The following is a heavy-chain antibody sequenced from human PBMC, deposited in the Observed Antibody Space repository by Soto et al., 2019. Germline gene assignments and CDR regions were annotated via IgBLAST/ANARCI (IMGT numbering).Heavy chain of an antibody. Sequence: GGSLGLSCAAYGFAFSSHSMTWVRQAPGKGLEWVSSITSSSSYIYYADSVKGRFTISRDNAKNSLYLQMNRLRGEDTAVYYCATNSVAGNPYWGQGTLVTVSS. V-gene: IGHV3-21*01. J-gene: IGHJ4*02. CDR1: GFAFSSHS. CDR2: ITSSSSYI. D-gene: IGHD6-19*01. CDR3: ATNSVAGNPY.